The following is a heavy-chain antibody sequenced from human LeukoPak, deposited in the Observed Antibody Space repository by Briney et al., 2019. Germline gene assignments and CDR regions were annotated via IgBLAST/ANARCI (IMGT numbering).Heavy chain of an antibody. CDR1: GGTFSSYA. Sequence: SVKVSCKASGGTFSSYAISGVRQAPGQGGEWMGGIIPIFWTANNAQKFQGRVTITAEEYTSTAYIELSSLRSEDTAVYYCARGGSDYDFGYWGQGTLVTVSS. D-gene: IGHD5-12*01. CDR2: IIPIFWTA. J-gene: IGHJ4*02. CDR3: ARGGSDYDFGY. V-gene: IGHV1-69*13.